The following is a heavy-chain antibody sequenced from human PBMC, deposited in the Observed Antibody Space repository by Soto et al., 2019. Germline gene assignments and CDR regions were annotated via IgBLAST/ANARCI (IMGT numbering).Heavy chain of an antibody. CDR2: IYYSGST. Sequence: SETLSLTCTVSGGSISTYYWSWIRQPPGKGLEWIAYIYYSGSTNYNPSLKGRVAISVDTSKNQFPLKLSSVTAADTALYYCARGENTALAGLWDYWGQGTLVTVSS. CDR3: ARGENTALAGLWDY. J-gene: IGHJ4*02. D-gene: IGHD6-19*01. V-gene: IGHV4-59*01. CDR1: GGSISTYY.